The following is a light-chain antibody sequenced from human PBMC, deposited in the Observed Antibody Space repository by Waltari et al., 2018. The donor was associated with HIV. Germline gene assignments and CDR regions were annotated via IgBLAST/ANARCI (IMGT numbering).Light chain of an antibody. Sequence: QSVLTQPPSASGTPGQRVTISCSGSSSNIGSNYVYWYQQLPGTAPKLLIYRNNQRPSGVPDRFSGSKSGTSASLTVSGLQAEDEADYYCSSYAGSGNLLLFGGGTKVTVL. J-gene: IGLJ6*01. V-gene: IGLV1-47*01. CDR1: SSNIGSNY. CDR3: SSYAGSGNLLL. CDR2: RNN.